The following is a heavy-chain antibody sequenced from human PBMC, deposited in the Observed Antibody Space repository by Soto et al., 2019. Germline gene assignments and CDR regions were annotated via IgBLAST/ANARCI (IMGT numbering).Heavy chain of an antibody. V-gene: IGHV5-51*01. J-gene: IGHJ6*02. D-gene: IGHD4-17*01. CDR2: IYPGDSDT. Sequence: GESFKISRKVSRFSFTSYWVGWGRQIPGKSLEWMGIIYPGDSDTRYSPSFQGQVTISADKSISTAYLQWSSLKASDTAMYYCARHKETKVTPYYYYGMDVWGQGTTLTVSS. CDR3: ARHKETKVTPYYYYGMDV. CDR1: RFSFTSYW.